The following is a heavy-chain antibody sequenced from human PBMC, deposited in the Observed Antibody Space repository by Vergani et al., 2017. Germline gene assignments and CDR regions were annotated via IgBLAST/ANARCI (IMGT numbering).Heavy chain of an antibody. CDR3: ARGGRYMSSAWTRSFSEYYHMDV. Sequence: QLQLQESGPGLVKPSETLSLTCTVSGGSISSSSYYWGWIRQPPGKGLEWIGSIYYSGSTYYNPSLKSRVTISVDTSKNQFSLKLSSVTAADTAVYYCARGGRYMSSAWTRSFSEYYHMDVWGQGTTVSVSS. V-gene: IGHV4-39*01. CDR2: IYYSGST. CDR1: GGSISSSSYY. J-gene: IGHJ6*02. D-gene: IGHD6-19*01.